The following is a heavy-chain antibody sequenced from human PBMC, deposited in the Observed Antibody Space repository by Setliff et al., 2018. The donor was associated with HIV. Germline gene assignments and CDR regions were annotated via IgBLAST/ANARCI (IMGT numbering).Heavy chain of an antibody. V-gene: IGHV3-15*01. CDR2: IKHNSDGGTT. CDR1: GFNFDFHA. J-gene: IGHJ4*02. CDR3: ATGPLDY. Sequence: PGGSLRLSCTTSGFNFDFHAMSWFRQAPGKGLEWVCLIKHNSDGGTTDFAAPVKGRFTISRDDSKNTVYLQMNSLKIDDTGLYYCATGPLDYWGQGTLVTVSS.